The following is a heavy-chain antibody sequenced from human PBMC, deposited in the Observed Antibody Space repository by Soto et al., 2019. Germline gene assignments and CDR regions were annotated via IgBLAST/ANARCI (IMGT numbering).Heavy chain of an antibody. CDR3: ARDPEGYYGMDV. J-gene: IGHJ6*02. CDR2: IYHSGST. V-gene: IGHV4-30-2*01. CDR1: GGSISSGGYS. Sequence: SETLSLTCAVSGGSISSGGYSWSWIRQPPGKGLEWIGYIYHSGSTYYNPSLKSRVTISVDRSKNQFSLKLSSVTAADTAVYYCARDPEGYYGMDVWGQGTTVTVSS.